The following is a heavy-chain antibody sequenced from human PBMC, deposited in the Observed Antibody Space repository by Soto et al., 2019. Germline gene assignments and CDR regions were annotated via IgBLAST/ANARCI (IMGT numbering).Heavy chain of an antibody. CDR2: IVVGSGNT. V-gene: IGHV1-58*01. CDR3: AAFATNIPHYYYGMDV. D-gene: IGHD1-26*01. Sequence: SVKVSCKASGFTFTSSAVHWVRQARGQRLEWIGWIVVGSGNTNYAQKFQERVTITRDMSTSTAYMELSSLRSEDTAVYYCAAFATNIPHYYYGMDVWGQGTTVTVSS. J-gene: IGHJ6*02. CDR1: GFTFTSSA.